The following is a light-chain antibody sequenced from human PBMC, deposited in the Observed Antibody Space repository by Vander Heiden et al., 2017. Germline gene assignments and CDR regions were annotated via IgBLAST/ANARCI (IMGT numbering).Light chain of an antibody. CDR3: HQYYSAPHT. CDR1: QRVLYRVNKKDY. V-gene: IGKV4-1*01. J-gene: IGKJ2*01. CDR2: WAS. Sequence: DIVMTQSPDSLAVSLGERATINCKSSQRVLYRVNKKDYLAWYQQKSGQPPKLLIYWASTRESGVPDRFSGSGSGTDFTLTISSLQAEDVAIYYCHQYYSAPHTFGQGTRLEIK.